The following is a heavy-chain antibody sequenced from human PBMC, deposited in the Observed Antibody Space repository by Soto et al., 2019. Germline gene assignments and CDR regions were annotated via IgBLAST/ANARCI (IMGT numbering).Heavy chain of an antibody. D-gene: IGHD5-12*01. CDR2: ISSNSSYI. CDR1: GFTFSSYS. Sequence: PGGSLRLSCAASGFTFSSYSMNWVRQAPGKELEWVSSISSNSSYIYYADSVKGRFTISRDNAKNSLYLQMNSLRAEDTAVYYCARYGVDIVATITTPDYMDVWGKGTTVTVSS. CDR3: ARYGVDIVATITTPDYMDV. J-gene: IGHJ6*03. V-gene: IGHV3-21*01.